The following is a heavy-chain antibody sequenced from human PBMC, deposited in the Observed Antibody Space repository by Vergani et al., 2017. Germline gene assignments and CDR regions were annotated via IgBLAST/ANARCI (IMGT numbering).Heavy chain of an antibody. Sequence: QVQLQESGPGLLKPSETLSLTCTVSGSSISSGYYWGWIRQPPGRGLEWIGSAYHRGKSYYNPSLKSRVIISIDTSKNQFSLNLRSMTAADTAIYYCARVTWIQQWLHWFDPWGQGTLVTVSS. D-gene: IGHD5-18*01. V-gene: IGHV4-38-2*02. CDR2: AYHRGKS. CDR1: GSSISSGYY. CDR3: ARVTWIQQWLHWFDP. J-gene: IGHJ5*02.